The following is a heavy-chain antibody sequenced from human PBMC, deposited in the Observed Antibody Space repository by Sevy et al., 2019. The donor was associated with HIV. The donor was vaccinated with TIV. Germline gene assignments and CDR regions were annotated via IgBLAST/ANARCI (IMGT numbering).Heavy chain of an antibody. CDR3: ASSLIYLYESNGHYPLDY. J-gene: IGHJ4*02. D-gene: IGHD3-22*01. CDR2: IYSSGDT. Sequence: RGYLRLSCEASGFDVGTNYMNWVRQAPGRGLEGVSVIYSSGDTDYAESVKGRFTISRAYSRNTLYLQINSLRAEDTDVYYCASSLIYLYESNGHYPLDYWGRGTLVFVSS. CDR1: GFDVGTNY. V-gene: IGHV3-53*01.